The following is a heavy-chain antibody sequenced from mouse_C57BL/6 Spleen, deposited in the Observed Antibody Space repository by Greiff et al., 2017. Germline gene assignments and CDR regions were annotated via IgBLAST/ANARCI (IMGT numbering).Heavy chain of an antibody. CDR2: LYPRSGNT. J-gene: IGHJ4*01. CDR3: ARDWEDAMDY. D-gene: IGHD4-1*01. CDR1: GYTFTSYG. Sequence: QVPLKQSGAELARPGASVKLSCKASGYTFTSYGISWVKQRTGQGREWIGELYPRSGNTYYNEKFKGKATLTADKSSSTAYMELRSLTSEDSAVYFCARDWEDAMDYWGQGTSVTVSS. V-gene: IGHV1-81*01.